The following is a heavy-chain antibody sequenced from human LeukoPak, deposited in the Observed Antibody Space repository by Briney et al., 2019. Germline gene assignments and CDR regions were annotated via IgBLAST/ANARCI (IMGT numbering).Heavy chain of an antibody. CDR2: IYYSGST. CDR3: VTTPKPGSGSYYNS. J-gene: IGHJ5*02. D-gene: IGHD3-10*01. V-gene: IGHV4-39*07. CDR1: GGSISSSSYY. Sequence: SETLSLTCTVSGGSISSSSYYWGWIRQPPGKGLEWIGSIYYSGSTYYNPSLKSRVTISVDTSKNQFSLRLSSVTAADTAMYYCVTTPKPGSGSYYNSWGQGTLVIVSS.